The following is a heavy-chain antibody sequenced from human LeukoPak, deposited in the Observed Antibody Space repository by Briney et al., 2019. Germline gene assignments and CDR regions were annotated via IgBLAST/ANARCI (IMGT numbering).Heavy chain of an antibody. CDR1: GLTGSSTY. D-gene: IGHD3-3*01. Sequence: GGSLRLSCAASGLTGSSTYMSWVRQTPGKGLEWVSVIYSGGSTYYADSVKGRFTISRDNSKNTLYLQMNSLRAEDTAVYYCARDLLEWYFDYWGQGTLVTVSS. J-gene: IGHJ4*02. CDR3: ARDLLEWYFDY. V-gene: IGHV3-66*01. CDR2: IYSGGST.